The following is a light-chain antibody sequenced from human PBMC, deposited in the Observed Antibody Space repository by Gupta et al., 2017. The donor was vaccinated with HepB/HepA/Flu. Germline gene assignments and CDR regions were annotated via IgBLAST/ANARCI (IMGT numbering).Light chain of an antibody. J-gene: IGKJ2*04. V-gene: IGKV3-20*01. CDR2: GAS. CDR1: QSIARSF. CDR3: QHEIPAPRMCS. Sequence: EIALTQSAGTLSLSPGERATLSCRASQSIARSFIAWYQQKPGQAPRLLIYGASNRATGIKDRCSGSGAGTDFTLSINRLEPEDFAVYFCQHEIPAPRMCSFGQRTKLEIK.